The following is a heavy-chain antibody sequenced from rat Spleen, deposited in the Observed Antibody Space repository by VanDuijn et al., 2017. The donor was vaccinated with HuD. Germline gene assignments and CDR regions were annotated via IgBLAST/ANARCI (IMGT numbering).Heavy chain of an antibody. D-gene: IGHD1-2*01. J-gene: IGHJ2*01. CDR1: GFTFSDYN. CDR3: ATSDYISYTGIF. V-gene: IGHV5S10*01. Sequence: EVQLVESGGGLVQPGRSLKLSCAASGFTFSDYNMAWVRQAPKKGLEWVATIIYDGNRTYYRDSVKGRFTISRDNAKSSLYLQMDSLRSEDTATYYCATSDYISYTGIFWGQGVMVTVSS. CDR2: IIYDGNRT.